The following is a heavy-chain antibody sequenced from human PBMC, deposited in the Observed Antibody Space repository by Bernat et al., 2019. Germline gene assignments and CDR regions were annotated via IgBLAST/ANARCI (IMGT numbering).Heavy chain of an antibody. CDR2: IRSKANNYAT. J-gene: IGHJ4*02. D-gene: IGHD1-14*01. V-gene: IGHV3-73*01. CDR3: TRLDEPPRHSLVG. Sequence: EVQLVESGGGLVQPGGSLELSCAASGFTFSGSAVHWVRQASGKGLEWVGRIRSKANNYATAYAASVKGRFIISRDDSKNTAYLQMNSLKTEDTAVYWCTRLDEPPRHSLVGWVLGTLVTVSS. CDR1: GFTFSGSA.